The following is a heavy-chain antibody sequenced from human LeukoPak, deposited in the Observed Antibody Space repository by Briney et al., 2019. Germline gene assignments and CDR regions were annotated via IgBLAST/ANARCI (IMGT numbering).Heavy chain of an antibody. CDR3: ARDQRYYGSGSYSLVISGY. J-gene: IGHJ4*02. CDR2: ISAYNGNT. V-gene: IGHV1-18*04. Sequence: GASVKVSCKASGYTFTSYDISWVRQARGQGLEWMGWISAYNGNTNYAQKLQGRVTMTADASTSTPYMELRSLRSDDTAVYYCARDQRYYGSGSYSLVISGYWGQGTLVTVSS. D-gene: IGHD3-10*01. CDR1: GYTFTSYD.